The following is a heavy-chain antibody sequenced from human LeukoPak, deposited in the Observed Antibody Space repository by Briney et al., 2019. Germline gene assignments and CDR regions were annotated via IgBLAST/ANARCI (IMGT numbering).Heavy chain of an antibody. D-gene: IGHD3-3*01. CDR1: GGSFSGYY. CDR2: INHSGST. V-gene: IGHV4-34*01. J-gene: IGHJ5*02. CDR3: ARHKAYYDFWSGYYPNWFDP. Sequence: PSETLSLTCAVYGGSFSGYYWSWIRQPPGKGLEWIGEINHSGSTYYNPSLKSRVTISVDTSKNQFSLKLSSVTAADTAVYYCARHKAYYDFWSGYYPNWFDPWGQGTLVTVSS.